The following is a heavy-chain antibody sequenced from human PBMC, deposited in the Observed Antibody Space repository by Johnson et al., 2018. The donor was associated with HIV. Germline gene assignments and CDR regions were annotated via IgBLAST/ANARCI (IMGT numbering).Heavy chain of an antibody. CDR1: GFTFSSYA. V-gene: IGHV3-30*04. Sequence: QVQLVESGGGLVQPGGSLRLSCAASGFTFSSYAMHWVRQAPGKGLEWVAVISYDGSNKYYADSVKGRFTISRDNSKNKLYRQMNSLRAEDTAVYYCTTGRRRGNAFDIWGQGTMVTVSS. J-gene: IGHJ3*02. CDR2: ISYDGSNK. CDR3: TTGRRRGNAFDI. D-gene: IGHD3-16*01.